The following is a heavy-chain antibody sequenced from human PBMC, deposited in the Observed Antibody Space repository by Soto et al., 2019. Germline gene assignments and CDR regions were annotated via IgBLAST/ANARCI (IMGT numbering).Heavy chain of an antibody. CDR1: GYTFTSYG. V-gene: IGHV1-18*01. D-gene: IGHD3-22*01. Sequence: ASVKVSCKASGYTFTSYGITWVRQAPGQGLEWMGWISAYNGHTRYAQNFQGRVTMTTDTSTSIAYMELGSLTPDDTAVYYCARAXYFYETSGHNPNNCFDPWGQGTQVTVSS. J-gene: IGHJ5*02. CDR2: ISAYNGHT. CDR3: ARAXYFYETSGHNPNNCFDP.